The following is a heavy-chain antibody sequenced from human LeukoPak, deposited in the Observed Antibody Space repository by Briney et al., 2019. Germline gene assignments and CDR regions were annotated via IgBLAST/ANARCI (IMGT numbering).Heavy chain of an antibody. V-gene: IGHV3-33*01. J-gene: IGHJ4*02. CDR2: IWYDGSNK. CDR3: ARGAGTGSKYDH. D-gene: IGHD3-10*01. CDR1: GFTFSNYG. Sequence: GRPLRLSCAASGFTFSNYGMHWVRQAPGKRLEWVAVIWYDGSNKYYADSVKGRFVISRDDSKNTLYLEMNSLRADDTAVYHCARGAGTGSKYDHWGQGTLVTVSS.